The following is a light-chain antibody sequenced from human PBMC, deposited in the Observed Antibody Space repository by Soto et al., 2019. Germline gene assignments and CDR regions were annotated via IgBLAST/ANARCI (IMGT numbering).Light chain of an antibody. CDR2: GAS. J-gene: IGKJ4*01. V-gene: IGKV3-20*01. Sequence: EVVLTQSPGTLSLSPGERATLSCRASPSVSSRYLTWYQQKPGQAPRLLIYGASSRATGIPDKFSGSGSGTEFILTITRLEPEDVAVYYCQQYGSSTQVTFGGGTKVEIK. CDR1: PSVSSRY. CDR3: QQYGSSTQVT.